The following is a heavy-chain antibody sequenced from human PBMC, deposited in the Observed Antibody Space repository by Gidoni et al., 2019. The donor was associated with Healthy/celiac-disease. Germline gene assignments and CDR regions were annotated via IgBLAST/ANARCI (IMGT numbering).Heavy chain of an antibody. CDR3: AKDQFDWFLVTSTEDY. CDR2: ISGSGGST. CDR1: GFTFSSYA. Sequence: EVQLLESGGGLVQPGGSLRLSCAASGFTFSSYAMSWVRQAPGNGLEWVSAISGSGGSTYYADSVKGRFTISRDNSKNTLYLQMNSLRAEYTAVYYCAKDQFDWFLVTSTEDYWGQGTLVTVSS. J-gene: IGHJ4*02. V-gene: IGHV3-23*01. D-gene: IGHD3-9*01.